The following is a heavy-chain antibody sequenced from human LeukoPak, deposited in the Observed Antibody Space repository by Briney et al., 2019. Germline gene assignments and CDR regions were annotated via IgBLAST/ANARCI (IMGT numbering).Heavy chain of an antibody. CDR2: INPNSGGT. Sequence: ASVKVSCKASGYTFTGYYMHWVRQAPGQGLEWMGWINPNSGGTNYAQKFQGRVTMTRGTSISTAYMELSRLRSDDTAVYYCARDNGVLRFLEWLSYGMDVWGQGTTVTVSS. CDR1: GYTFTGYY. CDR3: ARDNGVLRFLEWLSYGMDV. J-gene: IGHJ6*02. V-gene: IGHV1-2*02. D-gene: IGHD3-3*01.